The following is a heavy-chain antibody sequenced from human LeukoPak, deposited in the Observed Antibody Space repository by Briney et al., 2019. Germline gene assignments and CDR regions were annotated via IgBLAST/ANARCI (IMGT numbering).Heavy chain of an antibody. V-gene: IGHV1-8*01. D-gene: IGHD2-2*01. Sequence: ASVKVSCKASGYTFTSYDINWVRQATGQGLEWVGWMNPNSGNTGYAQKFQGRVTMTRNTSIGTAYMELSSLRSEDTAVYYCARGAVVVPAARSLYYYYYGMDVWGQGTTVTVSS. J-gene: IGHJ6*02. CDR3: ARGAVVVPAARSLYYYYYGMDV. CDR2: MNPNSGNT. CDR1: GYTFTSYD.